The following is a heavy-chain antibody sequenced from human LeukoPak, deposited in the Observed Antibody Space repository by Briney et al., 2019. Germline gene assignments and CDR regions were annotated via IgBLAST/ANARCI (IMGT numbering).Heavy chain of an antibody. CDR1: GFTFSSYA. V-gene: IGHV3-23*01. J-gene: IGHJ4*02. CDR2: ISGSGGST. D-gene: IGHD3-10*01. Sequence: GGSLRLSCAASGFTFSSYAMSWVRQAPGKGLEWVSAISGSGGSTYYADSVEGRFTISRDNSKNTLYLQMNSLRAEDTAVYYCAKAPDYYGSGSYYSYWGQGTLVTVSS. CDR3: AKAPDYYGSGSYYSY.